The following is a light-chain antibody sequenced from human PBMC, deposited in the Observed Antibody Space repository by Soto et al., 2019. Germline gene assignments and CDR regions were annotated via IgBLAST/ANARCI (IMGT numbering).Light chain of an antibody. J-gene: IGKJ2*01. CDR2: GTS. CDR3: QQYNQWPLYT. Sequence: EIVLTQSPANLSVSPGEGATLSCRASQSVSGNLAWYQQKPGQAPRLLVYGTSTRATGVPARFSAGGSGTDFTLTISSLQSEDVAIYYCQQYNQWPLYTFGQGTKLEI. CDR1: QSVSGN. V-gene: IGKV3-15*01.